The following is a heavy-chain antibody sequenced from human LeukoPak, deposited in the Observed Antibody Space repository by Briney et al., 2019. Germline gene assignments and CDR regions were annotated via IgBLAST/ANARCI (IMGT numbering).Heavy chain of an antibody. CDR3: ARYSGYDGRGYFDY. CDR2: IYYGGRI. V-gene: IGHV4-39*07. Sequence: SETLSLTCTVSGGSISGSYYWVWIRQPPGKGLEWIGSIYYGGRIYYNPSLKSRVTISVDTSKNHFSLKLSSVTAADTAVYYCARYSGYDGRGYFDYWGQGTLVTVSS. J-gene: IGHJ4*02. D-gene: IGHD5-12*01. CDR1: GGSISGSYY.